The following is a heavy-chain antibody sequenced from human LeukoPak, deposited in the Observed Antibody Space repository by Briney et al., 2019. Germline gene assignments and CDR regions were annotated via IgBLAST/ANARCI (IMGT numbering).Heavy chain of an antibody. CDR2: ISSSSSTI. D-gene: IGHD2-15*01. CDR1: GFTFSSYS. V-gene: IGHV3-48*01. CDR3: ALLLLGYCSGGSCLKGKGSTGVDY. Sequence: GGSLRLSCAASGFTFSSYSMNWVRQAPGKGLEWVSYISSSSSTIYYADSVKGRFTISRDNAKNLLYLQMNSLRAEDTAVYYCALLLLGYCSGGSCLKGKGSTGVDYWGQGTLVTVSS. J-gene: IGHJ4*02.